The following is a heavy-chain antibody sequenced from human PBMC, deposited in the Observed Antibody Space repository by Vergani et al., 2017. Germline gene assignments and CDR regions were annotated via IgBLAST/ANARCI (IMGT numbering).Heavy chain of an antibody. CDR2: INHSGST. D-gene: IGHD2-2*01. J-gene: IGHJ5*02. CDR3: ARDRGASSFDP. Sequence: QVQLQQWGAGLLKPSETLSLTCAVYGGSFSGYYWSWIRQPPGKGLEWNGEINHSGSTNYNPSLKSRVTISVDTSKNQFSLKLSSVTAADTAVYYCARDRGASSFDPWGQGTLVTVSS. CDR1: GGSFSGYY. V-gene: IGHV4-34*01.